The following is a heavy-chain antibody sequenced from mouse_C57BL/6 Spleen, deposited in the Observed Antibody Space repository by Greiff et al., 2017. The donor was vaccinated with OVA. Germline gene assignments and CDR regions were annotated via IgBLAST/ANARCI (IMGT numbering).Heavy chain of an antibody. V-gene: IGHV1-39*01. CDR3: ARAGGPRLRRNCDYYAMDY. CDR1: GYSFTDYN. CDR2: INPNYGTT. Sequence: VQLQQSGPELVKPGASVKISCKASGYSFTDYNMNWVKQSNGKSLEWIGVINPNYGTTSYNQKFKGKATLTVDQSSSTAYMQLNSLTSEDSAVYYCARAGGPRLRRNCDYYAMDYWGQGTSVTVSS. J-gene: IGHJ4*01. D-gene: IGHD2-4*01.